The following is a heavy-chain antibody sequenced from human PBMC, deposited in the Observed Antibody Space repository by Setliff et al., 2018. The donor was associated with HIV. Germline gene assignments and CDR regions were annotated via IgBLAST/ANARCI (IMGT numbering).Heavy chain of an antibody. CDR3: ARVLWPYSSSRFDY. CDR2: IAASSVNT. Sequence: ASVKVSCKASGYTFINYHITWVRQAPGQGLEWVGSIAASSVNTNYTQGRVTMTTDTSTSTAYMELRGLRSDETAVYYCARVLWPYSSSRFDYWGQGALVTVSS. V-gene: IGHV1-18*01. CDR1: GYTFINYH. D-gene: IGHD6-6*01. J-gene: IGHJ4*02.